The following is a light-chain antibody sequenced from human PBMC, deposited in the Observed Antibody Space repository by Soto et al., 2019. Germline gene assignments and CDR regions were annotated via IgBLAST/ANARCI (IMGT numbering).Light chain of an antibody. CDR2: EVS. Sequence: QSALTQPASVSGSPGQSITISCTGTSSDVGSYNLVSWYQQHPGKAPKLMIYEVSKRPSGVSNRFSGSKSGNTASLTISGLQAEEEADYYCCSDAGSSTFVFGGGTKLTVL. CDR3: CSDAGSSTFV. J-gene: IGLJ2*01. V-gene: IGLV2-23*02. CDR1: SSDVGSYNL.